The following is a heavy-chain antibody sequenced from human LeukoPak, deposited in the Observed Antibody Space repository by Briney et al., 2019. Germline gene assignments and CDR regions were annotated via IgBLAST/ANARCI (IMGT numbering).Heavy chain of an antibody. Sequence: SQTLSLTCAISGDSVSSTAWNWIRQSPSRGLEWLGRTYYRSKWYNDYAVSVKSRITINPDTSKNQFSLQLNSVTPEVTAVYYCARGGRGYCTSSSCYFDYWGQGTLVTVSS. CDR1: GDSVSSTA. D-gene: IGHD2-2*01. V-gene: IGHV6-1*01. CDR3: ARGGRGYCTSSSCYFDY. CDR2: TYYRSKWYN. J-gene: IGHJ4*02.